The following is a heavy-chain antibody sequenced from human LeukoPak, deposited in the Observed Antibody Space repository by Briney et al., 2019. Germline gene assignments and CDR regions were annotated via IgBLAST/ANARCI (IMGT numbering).Heavy chain of an antibody. CDR2: ISSSSSYI. Sequence: GGSLRLSCAASGFTFSSYSMNWVRQAPGKGLEWVSSISSSSSYIYYADSVKGRFTISRDNAKNSLYLQMNSLRAEDTAVYYCARDPPQWELRQADAFDIWGQGTMVTVSS. J-gene: IGHJ3*02. CDR1: GFTFSSYS. D-gene: IGHD1-26*01. CDR3: ARDPPQWELRQADAFDI. V-gene: IGHV3-21*01.